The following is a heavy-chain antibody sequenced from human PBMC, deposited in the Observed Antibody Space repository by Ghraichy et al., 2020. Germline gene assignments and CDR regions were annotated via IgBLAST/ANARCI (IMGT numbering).Heavy chain of an antibody. D-gene: IGHD1-14*01. CDR2: ISSSSSYI. CDR3: ARGRPPPDDY. CDR1: GFTFSSYS. Sequence: GESLNISCAASGFTFSSYSMNWVRQAPGKGLEWVSSISSSSSYIYYADSVKGRFTISRDNAKNSLYLQMNSLRAEDTAVYYCARGRPPPDDYWGQGTLVTVSS. V-gene: IGHV3-21*01. J-gene: IGHJ4*02.